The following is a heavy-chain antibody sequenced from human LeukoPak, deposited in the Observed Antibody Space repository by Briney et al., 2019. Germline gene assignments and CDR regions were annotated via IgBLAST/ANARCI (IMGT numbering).Heavy chain of an antibody. CDR1: GGSISSSSYY. CDR3: ARDSGSYLVDY. Sequence: PSKTLSLTCTVSGGSISSSSYYWGWIRQPPGKGLEWIGSIYYSGSTYYNPSLKSRVTISVDTSKNQFSLKLSSVTAADTAVYYCARDSGSYLVDYWGQGTLVTVSS. D-gene: IGHD1-26*01. CDR2: IYYSGST. J-gene: IGHJ4*02. V-gene: IGHV4-39*02.